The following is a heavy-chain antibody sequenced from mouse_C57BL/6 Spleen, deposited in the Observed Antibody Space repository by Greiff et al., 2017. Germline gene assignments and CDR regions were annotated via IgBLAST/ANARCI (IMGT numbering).Heavy chain of an antibody. V-gene: IGHV1-64*01. CDR3: ARGTTYYAMDY. CDR2: IHPNSGST. Sequence: VQLQQPGAELVKPGASVKLSCKASGYTFTSYWMHWVKQRPGQGLEWIGMIHPNSGSTNYNEKFKSKATLTVDKSSSTAYMQLSSLTAEDSAVYYCARGTTYYAMDYWGQGTSVTVSS. J-gene: IGHJ4*01. D-gene: IGHD5-5*01. CDR1: GYTFTSYW.